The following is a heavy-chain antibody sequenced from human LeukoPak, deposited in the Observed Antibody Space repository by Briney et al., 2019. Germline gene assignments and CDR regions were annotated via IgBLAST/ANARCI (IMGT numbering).Heavy chain of an antibody. CDR1: GGSISSSSYY. J-gene: IGHJ6*03. CDR3: ATNKGVVKALGYMDV. CDR2: IYYSGST. Sequence: SETLSLTCTVSGGSISSSSYYWGWIRQPPGKGLEWIGSIYYSGSTYYNPSLKSRVTISVDTSKNQFSLKLSSVTAADTAVYYCATNKGVVKALGYMDVWGKGTTVTVSS. V-gene: IGHV4-39*07. D-gene: IGHD2/OR15-2a*01.